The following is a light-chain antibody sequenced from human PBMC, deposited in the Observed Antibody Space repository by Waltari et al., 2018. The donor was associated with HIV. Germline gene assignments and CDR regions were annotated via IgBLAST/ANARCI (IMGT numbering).Light chain of an antibody. J-gene: IGLJ2*01. CDR1: SPDLGRYY. CDR3: ATWDDNLSGVV. CDR2: RNN. V-gene: IGLV1-47*01. Sequence: QSVLTQPPSASGTPGQRVTISCSGSSPDLGRYYVYWFQQLPGTAPKLLIYRNNQRPSGVPDRFSGSKSGTSASLAISGLRSEDEADYYCATWDDNLSGVVFGGGTKLTVL.